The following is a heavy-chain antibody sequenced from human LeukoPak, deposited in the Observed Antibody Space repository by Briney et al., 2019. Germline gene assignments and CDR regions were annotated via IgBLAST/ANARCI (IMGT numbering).Heavy chain of an antibody. D-gene: IGHD5-18*01. J-gene: IGHJ4*02. CDR2: MQYTGNS. Sequence: SETLSLICTVSGGSISTYYWNWIRKTPGKGLEWIGFMQYTGNSKYNPTLKSRVTMLVDTSKNQFPLKLSSVTAADTAVYYCARDAEHSYGRYFAYWGQGILVTVSS. CDR1: GGSISTYY. V-gene: IGHV4-59*01. CDR3: ARDAEHSYGRYFAY.